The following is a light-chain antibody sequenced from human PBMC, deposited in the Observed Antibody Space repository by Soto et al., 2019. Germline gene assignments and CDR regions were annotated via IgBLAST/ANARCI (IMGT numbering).Light chain of an antibody. CDR2: DAS. V-gene: IGKV3-11*01. Sequence: EIVLTQSPATLSLSPGERATLSCRASQSVSSYLAWYQQKPGQAPRLLIYDASNRATGIPARFSGSGSGTDFTLTISSLEPEDFAVYHCQQRSNWPGTFGGGTKVDIK. CDR3: QQRSNWPGT. CDR1: QSVSSY. J-gene: IGKJ4*01.